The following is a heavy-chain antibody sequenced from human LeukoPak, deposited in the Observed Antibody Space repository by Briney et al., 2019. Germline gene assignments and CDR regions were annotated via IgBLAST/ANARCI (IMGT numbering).Heavy chain of an antibody. Sequence: SETLSLTCTVSGGSISSSSYYWGWIRQPPGKGLEWIGSIYYSGSTYYNPSLKSRVTISVDTSKNQFSLKLSSVTAADTAVYYCARDPFYYGSGSYSNWFDPWGQGTLVTVSS. J-gene: IGHJ5*02. D-gene: IGHD3-10*01. V-gene: IGHV4-39*07. CDR2: IYYSGST. CDR1: GGSISSSSYY. CDR3: ARDPFYYGSGSYSNWFDP.